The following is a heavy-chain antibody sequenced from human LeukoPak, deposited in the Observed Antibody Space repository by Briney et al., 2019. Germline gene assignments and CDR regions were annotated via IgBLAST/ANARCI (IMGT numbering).Heavy chain of an antibody. CDR2: IYHSGST. CDR1: GFSISSGYY. CDR3: ARDPLLWFGELLFDY. Sequence: SETLSLTCTVSGFSISSGYYWGWTRQPPGKGLEWIGSIYHSGSTYYNPSLKSRVTISVDTSKNQFSLKLSSVTAADTAVYYCARDPLLWFGELLFDYWGQGTLVTVSS. D-gene: IGHD3-10*01. V-gene: IGHV4-38-2*02. J-gene: IGHJ4*02.